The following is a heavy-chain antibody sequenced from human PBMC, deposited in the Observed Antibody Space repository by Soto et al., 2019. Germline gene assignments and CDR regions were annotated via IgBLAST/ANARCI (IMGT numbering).Heavy chain of an antibody. D-gene: IGHD5-12*01. CDR1: GGSISSTNW. V-gene: IGHV4-4*02. Sequence: QVQLQESGPGLVKPSGTLSLTCAVSGGSISSTNWWNWVRQPPGKGLEWIGEIFHSGSPNYNPALKSRGAVSVANSKTQYARKLSSVTAAAAAGYYCANNPTIGYSGYGVDYWGRGALVTVSS. CDR2: IFHSGSP. J-gene: IGHJ4*02. CDR3: ANNPTIGYSGYGVDY.